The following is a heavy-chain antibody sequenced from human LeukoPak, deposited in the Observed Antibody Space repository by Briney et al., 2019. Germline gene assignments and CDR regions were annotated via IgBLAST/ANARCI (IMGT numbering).Heavy chain of an antibody. Sequence: SETLSLTCTVSGGSISSYYWGWIRQPPGKGLEWIGTIYHSGSTYYNPSLKSRVTISVDTSKNQFSLKLSSVTAADTAVYYCARDLGYRIVGATRGSWFDPWGQGTLVTVSS. CDR1: GGSISSYY. CDR3: ARDLGYRIVGATRGSWFDP. CDR2: IYHSGST. D-gene: IGHD1-26*01. V-gene: IGHV4-38-2*02. J-gene: IGHJ5*02.